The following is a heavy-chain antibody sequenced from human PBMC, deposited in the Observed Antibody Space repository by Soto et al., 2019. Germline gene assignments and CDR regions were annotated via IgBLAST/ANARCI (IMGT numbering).Heavy chain of an antibody. V-gene: IGHV2-5*02. D-gene: IGHD2-21*02. CDR2: IYWDNDK. Sequence: QITLKESGPTLVKPTQTLTLTCTFSGFSLNTGGVGVGWIRQPPGEALEWLALIYWDNDKRYSPSLESRLTITKDTSKNQVVLTMTNMDHVDTATYYCAHSRCGGDCLQSYSSHYYYGMDVWGQGTTVTVSS. CDR3: AHSRCGGDCLQSYSSHYYYGMDV. CDR1: GFSLNTGGVG. J-gene: IGHJ6*02.